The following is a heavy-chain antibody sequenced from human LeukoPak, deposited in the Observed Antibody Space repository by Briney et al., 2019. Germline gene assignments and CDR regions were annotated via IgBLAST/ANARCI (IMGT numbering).Heavy chain of an antibody. Sequence: GGSLRLSCAASGFTVSSNYMSWVRQAPGKGLEWVSLIYSGSSTYYADSVKGRFTISRDNSKNTLYLQMNSLRAEDTAVYYCARVQRDGYNRGFDYWGQGTLVTVSS. D-gene: IGHD5-24*01. CDR1: GFTVSSNY. J-gene: IGHJ4*02. CDR3: ARVQRDGYNRGFDY. CDR2: IYSGSST. V-gene: IGHV3-53*01.